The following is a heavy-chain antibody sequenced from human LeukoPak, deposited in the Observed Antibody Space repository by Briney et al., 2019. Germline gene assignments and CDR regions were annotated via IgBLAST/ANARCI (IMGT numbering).Heavy chain of an antibody. CDR2: IYTSGST. D-gene: IGHD3-22*01. Sequence: PSETLSLTCTVSGGSISSGSYYWSWIRQPAGKGLERIGRIYTSGSTNYNPSLKSRVTISVDTSKNQFSLKLSSVTAADTAVYYCARGKYYYDSSGSYYFDYWGQGTLVTVSS. J-gene: IGHJ4*02. CDR3: ARGKYYYDSSGSYYFDY. V-gene: IGHV4-61*02. CDR1: GGSISSGSYY.